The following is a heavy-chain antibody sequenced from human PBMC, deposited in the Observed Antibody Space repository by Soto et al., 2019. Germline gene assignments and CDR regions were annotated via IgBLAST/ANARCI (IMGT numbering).Heavy chain of an antibody. CDR1: GFTFTNFA. CDR2: ISASGRDT. J-gene: IGHJ4*02. CDR3: AKGKASGWYYFDY. Sequence: GGSLRLSCAASGFTFTNFAMSWIRQAPGRGLAWVSGISASGRDTYYADSVKDRFTVSRDNSKNTLYLQMNSLRAEDTAIYYCAKGKASGWYYFDYWGQGARVTVSS. V-gene: IGHV3-23*01. D-gene: IGHD6-19*01.